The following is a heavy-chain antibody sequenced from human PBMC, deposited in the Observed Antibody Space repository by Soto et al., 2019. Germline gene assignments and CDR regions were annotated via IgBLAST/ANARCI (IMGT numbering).Heavy chain of an antibody. CDR2: ISGSGGST. CDR1: GFTFSSYA. CDR3: AKGRRSSSWYGWFDP. J-gene: IGHJ5*02. Sequence: EVQLLESGGGLVQPGGSLRLSCAASGFTFSSYAMSWVRQAPGKGLEWVSAISGSGGSTYYADSVKGRFTISRDNSKNTLYLQMNSLRAEDMAVYYCAKGRRSSSWYGWFDPWGQGNLVTVSS. D-gene: IGHD6-13*01. V-gene: IGHV3-23*01.